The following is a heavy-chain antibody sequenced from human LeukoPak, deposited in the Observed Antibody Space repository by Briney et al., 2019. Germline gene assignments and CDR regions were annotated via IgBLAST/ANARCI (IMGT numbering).Heavy chain of an antibody. CDR2: ISSNSSTT. V-gene: IGHV3-48*04. J-gene: IGHJ4*02. Sequence: GGSLRLSCVASGFTFSSYSMNWVRQAPGKGLEWVSYISSNSSTTYYADSVKGRFTISRDNAKNSLYLQMTSLRAEDTAVYYCARAWGNDYDLNYWGQGTLVTVSS. D-gene: IGHD3-3*01. CDR3: ARAWGNDYDLNY. CDR1: GFTFSSYS.